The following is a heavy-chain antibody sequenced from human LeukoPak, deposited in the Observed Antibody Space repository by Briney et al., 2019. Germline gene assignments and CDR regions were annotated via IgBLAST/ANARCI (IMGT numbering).Heavy chain of an antibody. CDR2: IYYSGST. CDR3: ARDQTPSWGSGSPTGRGGYYGMDV. V-gene: IGHV4-59*01. Sequence: SETLSLTCTVSGGSISSYYWSWIRQPPGKGLEWIGYIYYSGSTNYNPSLKSRVTISVDTSKNQFSLKLSSVTAADTAVYYCARDQTPSWGSGSPTGRGGYYGMDVWGQGTTVTVSS. D-gene: IGHD3-10*01. J-gene: IGHJ6*02. CDR1: GGSISSYY.